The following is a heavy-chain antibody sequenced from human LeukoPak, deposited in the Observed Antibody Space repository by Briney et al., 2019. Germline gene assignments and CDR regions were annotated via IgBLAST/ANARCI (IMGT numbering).Heavy chain of an antibody. CDR3: ARGYDFWSGYYVAD. CDR1: GGSFSGYY. V-gene: IGHV4-34*01. Sequence: PSETLSLTCAVYGGSFSGYYWSWIRQPPGKGLEWIGEVNHSGSTNYNPSLKSRVTISVDTSKNRFSLKLSSVTAADTAVYYCARGYDFWSGYYVADWGQGTLVTVSS. CDR2: VNHSGST. D-gene: IGHD3-3*01. J-gene: IGHJ4*02.